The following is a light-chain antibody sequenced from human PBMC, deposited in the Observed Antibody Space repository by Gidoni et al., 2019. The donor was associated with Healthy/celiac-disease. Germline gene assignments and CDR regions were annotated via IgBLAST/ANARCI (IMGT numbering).Light chain of an antibody. CDR2: LGS. CDR1: QSLLHSNGYNY. CDR3: MQALQTPWYT. J-gene: IGKJ2*01. Sequence: DIVMTHSPLSLPVTPGEPASISCRSSQSLLHSNGYNYLDWYLQKPGQSPQLLIYLGSNRASGVPDRFSGSGSGTDFTLKISRVEAEDVGVYYCMQALQTPWYTFGQGTKLEIK. V-gene: IGKV2-28*01.